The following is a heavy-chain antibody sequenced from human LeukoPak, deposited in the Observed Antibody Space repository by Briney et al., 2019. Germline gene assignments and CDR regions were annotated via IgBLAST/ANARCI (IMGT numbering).Heavy chain of an antibody. D-gene: IGHD5-24*01. CDR1: GFTFSSYW. J-gene: IGHJ4*02. CDR3: ARTDSRWLQSLDY. V-gene: IGHV3-74*01. Sequence: GGSLRLSCAASGFTFSSYWMHWVRQAPGKGLEWVSRINSDGSSTSYADSVKGRFTISRDNAKNTLYLQMNSLRAEDTAVYYCARTDSRWLQSLDYWGQGTLVTVSS. CDR2: INSDGSST.